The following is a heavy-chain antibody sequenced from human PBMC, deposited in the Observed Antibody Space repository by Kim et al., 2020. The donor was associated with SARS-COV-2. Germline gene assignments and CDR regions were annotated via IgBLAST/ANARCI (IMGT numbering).Heavy chain of an antibody. D-gene: IGHD6-13*01. V-gene: IGHV4-34*01. J-gene: IGHJ4*02. CDR3: AAGYSSSWPPSDY. Sequence: YSPSLKSRVTISVDTSKNQFSLKLSSVTAADTAVYYCAAGYSSSWPPSDYWGQGTLVTVSS.